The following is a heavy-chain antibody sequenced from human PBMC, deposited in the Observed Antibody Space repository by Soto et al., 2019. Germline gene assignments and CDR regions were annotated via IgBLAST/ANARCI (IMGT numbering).Heavy chain of an antibody. V-gene: IGHV3-7*01. CDR2: IKQDGSEK. CDR3: ARDGRIAARQAFDI. Sequence: GESLKISCAASGFTFSSYWMSWVRQAPGKGLEWVANIKQDGSEKYYVDSVKGRFTISRDNAKNSLYLQMNSLRAEDTAVYYCARDGRIAARQAFDIWGQGTMVTVSS. J-gene: IGHJ3*02. D-gene: IGHD6-6*01. CDR1: GFTFSSYW.